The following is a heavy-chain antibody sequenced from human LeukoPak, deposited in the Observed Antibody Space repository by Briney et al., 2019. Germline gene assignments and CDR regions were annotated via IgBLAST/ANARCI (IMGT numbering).Heavy chain of an antibody. J-gene: IGHJ4*02. V-gene: IGHV3-30*02. CDR2: IRFDGTNR. CDR3: ARDAYHSGDLDQ. Sequence: PGGSLRLSCAASGFTFSNHIMHWVRQAPGKGLEWVSFIRFDGTNRHYVDSVKGRFTISRDNPNNMLYLQMNSLKFDDTAVYYRARDAYHSGDLDQWGEGTLVIVSS. CDR1: GFTFSNHI. D-gene: IGHD3/OR15-3a*01.